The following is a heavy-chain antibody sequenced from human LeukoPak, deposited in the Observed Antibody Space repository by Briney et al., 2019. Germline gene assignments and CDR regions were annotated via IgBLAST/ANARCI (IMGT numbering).Heavy chain of an antibody. V-gene: IGHV4-39*01. J-gene: IGHJ4*02. D-gene: IGHD1-26*01. CDR2: IYYSGST. CDR3: ARQSYVIDY. CDR1: GGSISSSSYY. Sequence: SETLSLTCTVSGGSISSSSYYWGWIRQPPGKGLEWIGSIYYSGSTYYNPSLKSRVTISVDTSKNQFSLKLSSVTAADTAVYYCARQSYVIDYWGQGTLVTVSS.